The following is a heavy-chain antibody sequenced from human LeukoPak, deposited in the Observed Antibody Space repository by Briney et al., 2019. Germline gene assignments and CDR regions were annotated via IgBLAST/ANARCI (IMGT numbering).Heavy chain of an antibody. Sequence: GESLKISCKGSGYSFTSYWIGWVRQMPGKGLEWMGIIYPGDSDTRYSPSSQGQVTISADKSISTAYLQWSSLKASDTAMYYCARGENVLRFALNYWGQGTLVTVSS. CDR1: GYSFTSYW. CDR2: IYPGDSDT. V-gene: IGHV5-51*01. CDR3: ARGENVLRFALNY. J-gene: IGHJ4*02. D-gene: IGHD3-3*01.